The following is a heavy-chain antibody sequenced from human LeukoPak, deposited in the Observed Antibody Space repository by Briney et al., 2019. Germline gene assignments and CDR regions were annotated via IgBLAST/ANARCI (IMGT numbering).Heavy chain of an antibody. D-gene: IGHD2-2*03. CDR3: ASGYCSNINCAHDAFDI. Sequence: GAALKISCKASGYVFTSYLIAWVRQMPGKGLGWMGIIYPGDSDTRYSPSFQDQVTISGDKSICTAYLQWSSMQPSNTAMYYCASGYCSNINCAHDAFDIWGQGTMVTVSS. V-gene: IGHV5-51*01. J-gene: IGHJ3*02. CDR1: GYVFTSYL. CDR2: IYPGDSDT.